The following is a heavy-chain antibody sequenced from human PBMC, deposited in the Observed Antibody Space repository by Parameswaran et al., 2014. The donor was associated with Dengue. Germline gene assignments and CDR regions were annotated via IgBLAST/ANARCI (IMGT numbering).Heavy chain of an antibody. CDR1: GFTFSSYA. V-gene: IGHV3-64D*06. CDR2: ISSNGDST. CDR3: ASAPYYDFWSGPNWFDP. D-gene: IGHD3-3*01. Sequence: GGSLRLSCSASGFTFSSYAMHWVRQAPGKGLEYVSAISSNGDSTYYADSVKGRFTISRDNSKNTLYLQMSSLRAEDTAVYYCASAPYYDFWSGPNWFDPWGQGTLVPSPQ. J-gene: IGHJ5*02.